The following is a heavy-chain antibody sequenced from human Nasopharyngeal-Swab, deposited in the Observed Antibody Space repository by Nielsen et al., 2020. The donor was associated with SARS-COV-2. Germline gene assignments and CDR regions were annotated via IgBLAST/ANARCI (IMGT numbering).Heavy chain of an antibody. CDR1: GYTFTDYY. CDR2: IHPNSGYT. Sequence: ASVKVSCKASGYTFTDYYMHWVRQAPGQGLEWMGRIHPNSGYTYYTQKFQGRVTVTRDTSINTVYMELSSLRSDDTAVYYCTRDDGDVPGITGSGPPGGYWGQGTLVTVSS. J-gene: IGHJ4*02. CDR3: TRDDGDVPGITGSGPPGGY. D-gene: IGHD6-13*01. V-gene: IGHV1-2*06.